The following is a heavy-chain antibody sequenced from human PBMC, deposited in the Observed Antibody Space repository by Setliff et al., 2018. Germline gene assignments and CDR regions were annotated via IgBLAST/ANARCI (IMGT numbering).Heavy chain of an antibody. CDR3: ARLSWDGLRYYGLDV. CDR1: GGSFSNYY. D-gene: IGHD3-10*01. CDR2: INHSGST. V-gene: IGHV4-34*01. J-gene: IGHJ6*02. Sequence: ASETLSLTCTVYGGSFSNYYWSWIRQPPGKGLEWIGEINHSGSTNYNSSLTSRVTLSIDTSKNQFSLKLRSVTAADTAVYYCARLSWDGLRYYGLDVWGQGATVTVSS.